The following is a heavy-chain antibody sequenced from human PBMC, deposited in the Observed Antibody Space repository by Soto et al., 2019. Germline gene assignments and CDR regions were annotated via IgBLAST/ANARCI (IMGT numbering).Heavy chain of an antibody. CDR2: IWYDGSNK. V-gene: IGHV3-33*01. D-gene: IGHD3-16*01. J-gene: IGHJ6*03. CDR1: GFTFSSYG. CDR3: ARESMIGYYYMDV. Sequence: GGSLRLSCAASGFTFSSYGMHWVRQAPGKGLEWVAVIWYDGSNKYYADSVKGRFTISRDNSKNTLYLQMNSLRAEDTAVYYCARESMIGYYYMDVWGKGTTVTVSS.